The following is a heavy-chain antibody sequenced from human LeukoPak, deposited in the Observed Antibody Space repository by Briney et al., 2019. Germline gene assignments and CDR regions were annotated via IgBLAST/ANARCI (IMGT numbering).Heavy chain of an antibody. CDR1: GFTFSSYA. CDR2: ISGSGGST. V-gene: IGHV3-23*01. Sequence: PGGSLRLSCAASGFTFSSYAMSWVRQAPGKGLEWVSAISGSGGSTYYADSVKGRFTISRDNSKNTLYLQMNSLRAEDTAVYYCAKFGSSGWYEAGAFDYWGQGTLVTVSS. D-gene: IGHD6-19*01. CDR3: AKFGSSGWYEAGAFDY. J-gene: IGHJ4*02.